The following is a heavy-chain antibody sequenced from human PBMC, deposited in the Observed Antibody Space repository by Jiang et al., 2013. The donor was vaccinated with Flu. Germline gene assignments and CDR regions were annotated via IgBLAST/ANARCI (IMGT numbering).Heavy chain of an antibody. CDR2: IYYSGST. D-gene: IGHD2-2*01. J-gene: IGHJ5*02. Sequence: TCTVSGGSISSYYWSWIRQPPGKGLEWIGYIYYSGSTNYNPSLKSRVTISVDTSKNQFSLKLSSVTAADTAVYYCARVGHCSSTSLCPQESLFDPWGQGTLVTVSS. V-gene: IGHV4-59*01. CDR3: ARVGHCSSTSLCPQESLFDP. CDR1: GGSISSYY.